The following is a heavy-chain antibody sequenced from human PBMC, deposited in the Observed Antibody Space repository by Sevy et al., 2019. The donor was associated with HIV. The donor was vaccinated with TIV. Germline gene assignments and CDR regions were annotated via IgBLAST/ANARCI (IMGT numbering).Heavy chain of an antibody. CDR1: GGTFSSYA. D-gene: IGHD4-4*01. CDR2: ISYDGSNK. V-gene: IGHV3-30-3*01. J-gene: IGHJ6*02. Sequence: WGSLRLSCAASGGTFSSYARHWVRQAPGKGLEWVAVISYDGSNKYYAASVKGRFTITRDNSKNKLYLQMKSLTAEDTAVYYCARAVYGPTVILSGYYYGMDVWGQGTTVTVSS. CDR3: ARAVYGPTVILSGYYYGMDV.